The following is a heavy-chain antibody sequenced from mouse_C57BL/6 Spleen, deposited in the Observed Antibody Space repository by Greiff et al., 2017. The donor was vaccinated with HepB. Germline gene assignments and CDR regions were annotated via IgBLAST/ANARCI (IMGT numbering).Heavy chain of an antibody. D-gene: IGHD2-10*01. CDR2: ISYDGSN. V-gene: IGHV3-6*01. CDR3: AREALPGDAMDY. J-gene: IGHJ4*01. Sequence: EVKLVESGPGLVKPSQSLSLTCSVTGYSITSGYYWNWIRQFPGNKLEWMGYISYDGSNNYNPSLKNRISITRDTSKNQFFLKLNSVTTEDTATYYCAREALPGDAMDYWGQGTSVTVSS. CDR1: GYSITSGYY.